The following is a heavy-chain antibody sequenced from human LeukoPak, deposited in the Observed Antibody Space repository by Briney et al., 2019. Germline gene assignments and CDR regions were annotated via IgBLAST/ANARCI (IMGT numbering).Heavy chain of an antibody. Sequence: PSESLSLTCTVSGGSISSYYWSWSRQPAGKGLEWIGRFYISGSTNYNPSLKSRVPMSVDTSKNQFSLRLNSVTAADTAVYYCARDFLLQSEGLFDYWGQGALASVSS. V-gene: IGHV4-4*07. D-gene: IGHD4-11*01. J-gene: IGHJ4*02. CDR2: FYISGST. CDR3: ARDFLLQSEGLFDY. CDR1: GGSISSYY.